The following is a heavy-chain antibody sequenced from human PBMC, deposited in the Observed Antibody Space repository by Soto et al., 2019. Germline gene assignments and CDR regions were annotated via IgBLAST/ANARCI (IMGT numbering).Heavy chain of an antibody. D-gene: IGHD2-15*01. CDR2: INGGTGHT. V-gene: IGHV1-3*01. J-gene: IGHJ5*02. CDR3: ARVLTPNWFDP. CDR1: GYSFTNST. Sequence: GASVKVSCTTSGYSFTNSTIHWVRQAPGQSLEWMGWINGGTGHTRYSQKFQARVTITKDSSASSAYMELSSLRSEDTAAYDCARVLTPNWFDPWGQGTLVTFSS.